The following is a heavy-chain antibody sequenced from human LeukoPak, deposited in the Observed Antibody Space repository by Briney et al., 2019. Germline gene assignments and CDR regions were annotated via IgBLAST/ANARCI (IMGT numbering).Heavy chain of an antibody. J-gene: IGHJ6*02. CDR2: ISSSSSYI. CDR1: GFTFSSYS. CDR3: ARVASGSYSYYYYYGMDV. Sequence: KSGGSLRLSCAASGFTFSSYSMNWVRQAPGKGLEWVSSISSSSSYIYHADSVKGRFTISRDNAKNSLYLQMNSLRAEDTAVYYCARVASGSYSYYYYYGMDVWGQGTTVTVSS. V-gene: IGHV3-21*01. D-gene: IGHD1-26*01.